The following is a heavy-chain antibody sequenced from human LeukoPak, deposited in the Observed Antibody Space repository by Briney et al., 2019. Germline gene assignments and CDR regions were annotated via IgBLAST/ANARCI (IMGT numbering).Heavy chain of an antibody. CDR2: IYTRGST. V-gene: IGHV4-4*07. CDR1: GGSINNYY. Sequence: PSETLSLTCTVSGGSINNYYWSWIRQPAGKGLEWIGRIYTRGSTNYNPSLKSRVTMSVDTSKNQFSLKLSSVTAADTAVCSCARGRYCSADICSGGDAFDIWGQGTMVSVSS. J-gene: IGHJ3*02. CDR3: ARGRYCSADICSGGDAFDI. D-gene: IGHD2-15*01.